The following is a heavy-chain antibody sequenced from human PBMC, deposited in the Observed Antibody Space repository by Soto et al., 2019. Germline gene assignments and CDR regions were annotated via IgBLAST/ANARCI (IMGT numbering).Heavy chain of an antibody. CDR2: ISSSSSTI. CDR1: GFTFSSYS. J-gene: IGHJ5*02. CDR3: AREYCSSTSCLHWFDP. V-gene: IGHV3-48*01. D-gene: IGHD2-2*01. Sequence: PGGSLRLSCAASGFTFSSYSMNWVRQAPGKGLEWVSYISSSSSTIYYADSVKGRFTISRDNAKNSLYLQMNSLRAEDTAVYYCAREYCSSTSCLHWFDPWGQGTLVASPQ.